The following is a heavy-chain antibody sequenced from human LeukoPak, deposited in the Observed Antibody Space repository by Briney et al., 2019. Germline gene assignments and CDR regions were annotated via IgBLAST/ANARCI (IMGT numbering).Heavy chain of an antibody. CDR3: ARGGYSGYDHMDV. CDR2: ICYSGST. J-gene: IGHJ6*03. V-gene: IGHV4-59*01. Sequence: SETLSLTCTVSGGSISSYYWSWIRQPPGKGLEWIGYICYSGSTNYNPSLKRRVTISVDTSKNQFSLKLSSVTAADTAVYYCARGGYSGYDHMDVWGKGTTVTISS. CDR1: GGSISSYY. D-gene: IGHD5-12*01.